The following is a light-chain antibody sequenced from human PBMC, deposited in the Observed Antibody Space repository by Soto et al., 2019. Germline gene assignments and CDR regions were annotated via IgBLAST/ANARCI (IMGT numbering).Light chain of an antibody. CDR3: QQYYSTPWT. CDR2: WSS. J-gene: IGKJ1*01. Sequence: DIVMTQSPDSLAVSLGERATVNSKSSQSVLYSSNNKEYLAWYQQKPGQPPKLLIYWSSTRGSGVPDRFSGSGSGTDFTLTISSLQAEDVAVYYCQQYYSTPWTFGQGTKVEIK. CDR1: QSVLYSSNNKEY. V-gene: IGKV4-1*01.